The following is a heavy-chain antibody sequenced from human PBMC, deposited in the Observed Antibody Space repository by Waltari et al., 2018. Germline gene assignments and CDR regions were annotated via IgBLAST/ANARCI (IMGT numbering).Heavy chain of an antibody. V-gene: IGHV4-59*07. J-gene: IGHJ4*02. Sequence: QVPLQESGPRLVKPSDTLSLTCSVSGGSISIFYWSWIRQPPGKGLEWIGYIEDSGRTNYNPSLKSRVRISTDTSKKQLSLKLSSVTAADTAVYYCARGGDGSGSEDFDYWGQGTLVIVSS. CDR1: GGSISIFY. CDR2: IEDSGRT. CDR3: ARGGDGSGSEDFDY. D-gene: IGHD3-10*01.